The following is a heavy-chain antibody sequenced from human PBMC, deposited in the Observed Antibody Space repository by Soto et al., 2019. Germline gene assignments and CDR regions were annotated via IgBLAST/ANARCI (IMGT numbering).Heavy chain of an antibody. CDR2: INHSAST. Sequence: SETLGLTCAVYGGSFYCYYCTWTRQPPGTGLEWIGEINHSASTNYNPSLKSRVTISVDTSKNQFSLKLTSVTAADTAVYYCARDKITGLFDYWGQGTLVTVSS. V-gene: IGHV4-34*01. D-gene: IGHD2-8*02. J-gene: IGHJ4*02. CDR3: ARDKITGLFDY. CDR1: GGSFYCYY.